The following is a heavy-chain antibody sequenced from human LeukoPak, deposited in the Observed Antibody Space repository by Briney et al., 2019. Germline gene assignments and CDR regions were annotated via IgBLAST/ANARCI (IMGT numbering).Heavy chain of an antibody. CDR1: GGSISSYY. Sequence: SETLSLTCTVSGGSISSYYWSWIRQPPGKGPEWIGYIYYSGSTNYNPSLKSRVTISVDTSKNQFSLKLSSVTAADTAVYYCARIHGSGSPWYPIDYWGQGTLVTVSS. J-gene: IGHJ4*02. CDR3: ARIHGSGSPWYPIDY. V-gene: IGHV4-59*01. CDR2: IYYSGST. D-gene: IGHD3-10*01.